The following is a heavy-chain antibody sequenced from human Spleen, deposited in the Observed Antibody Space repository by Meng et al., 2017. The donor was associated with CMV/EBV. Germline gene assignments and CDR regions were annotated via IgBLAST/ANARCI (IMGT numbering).Heavy chain of an antibody. D-gene: IGHD1-26*01. Sequence: SETLSLTCTVSGGSISSSSYYWDWIRQPPGKGLEWIGSIYYSGSTYYNPSLKSRVTISVDTSKNQFSLKLSSVTAADTAVYYCARDRGSYQHPFFDYWGQGTLVTVSS. CDR2: IYYSGST. J-gene: IGHJ4*02. CDR3: ARDRGSYQHPFFDY. V-gene: IGHV4-39*07. CDR1: GGSISSSSYY.